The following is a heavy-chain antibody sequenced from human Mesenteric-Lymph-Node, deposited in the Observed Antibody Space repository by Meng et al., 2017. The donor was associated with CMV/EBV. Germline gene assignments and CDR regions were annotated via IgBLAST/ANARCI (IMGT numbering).Heavy chain of an antibody. Sequence: ASGFTFSSYGMSWVRQAPGKGLEWVSAISGSGGSTYYADSVKGRFTISRDNSKNTLYLQMNSLRAEDTAVYYCAKGSTIFGVDPSDYWGQGTLVTVSS. J-gene: IGHJ4*02. CDR2: ISGSGGST. D-gene: IGHD3-3*01. V-gene: IGHV3-23*01. CDR1: GFTFSSYG. CDR3: AKGSTIFGVDPSDY.